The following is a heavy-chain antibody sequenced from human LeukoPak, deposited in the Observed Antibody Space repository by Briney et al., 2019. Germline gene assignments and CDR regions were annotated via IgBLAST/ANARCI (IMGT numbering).Heavy chain of an antibody. CDR3: ARVKDTAMVSDAFDI. V-gene: IGHV3-23*01. CDR1: GFTFSTYA. CDR2: ISSGGGGT. J-gene: IGHJ3*02. D-gene: IGHD5-18*01. Sequence: GGSLRLSCEASGFTFSTYAMSWVRQAPGKGLEWVSGISSGGGGTYYADSVRGRFTISRDNAKNSLYLQMNSLRAEDTAVYYCARVKDTAMVSDAFDIWGQGTMVTVSS.